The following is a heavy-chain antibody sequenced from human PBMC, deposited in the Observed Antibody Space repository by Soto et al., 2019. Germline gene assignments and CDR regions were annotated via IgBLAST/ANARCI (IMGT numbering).Heavy chain of an antibody. Sequence: PSETLSLTCTVSGGSISSGDYYWSWIRQPPGKGLEWIGYIYYSGSTYYNPSLKSRVTISVDTSKNQFSLKLSSVTAADTAVYYCAREGGSGGTDWFDPWGQGTLVTVSS. V-gene: IGHV4-30-4*01. J-gene: IGHJ5*02. CDR1: GGSISSGDYY. CDR3: AREGGSGGTDWFDP. CDR2: IYYSGST. D-gene: IGHD2-15*01.